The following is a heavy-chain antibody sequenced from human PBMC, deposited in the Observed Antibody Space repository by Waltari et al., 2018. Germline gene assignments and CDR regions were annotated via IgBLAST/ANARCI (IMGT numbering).Heavy chain of an antibody. Sequence: EVQLLESGGGLVQPGGSLRLSCAASGFTFSSYAMSWVRQAPGKGLEWVSAISGSGSRQYYVDSVKGRFTISRDNSKNTRYLQMNSLRAEDTAVYYCAKDGGTIAYYYDSSGYLYWGQGTLVTVSS. V-gene: IGHV3-23*01. D-gene: IGHD3-22*01. CDR2: ISGSGSRQ. J-gene: IGHJ4*02. CDR1: GFTFSSYA. CDR3: AKDGGTIAYYYDSSGYLY.